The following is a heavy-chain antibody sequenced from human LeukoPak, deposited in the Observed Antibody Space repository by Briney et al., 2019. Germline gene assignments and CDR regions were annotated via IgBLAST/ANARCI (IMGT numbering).Heavy chain of an antibody. D-gene: IGHD5-18*01. CDR2: IYYSGST. Sequence: SETLSLTCTVSGGSISSGDYYWGWIRQPPGKGLEWIGYIYYSGSTYYNPSLKSRVTISVDTSKNQFSLKLSSVTAADTAVYYCARVGRGYSYGRHRFTFDYWGQGTLVTVSS. V-gene: IGHV4-30-4*01. CDR1: GGSISSGDYY. CDR3: ARVGRGYSYGRHRFTFDY. J-gene: IGHJ4*02.